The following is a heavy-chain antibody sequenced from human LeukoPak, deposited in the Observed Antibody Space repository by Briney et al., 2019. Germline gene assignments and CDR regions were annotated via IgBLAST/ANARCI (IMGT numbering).Heavy chain of an antibody. CDR1: GGSISSSSYY. CDR2: IYYSGST. Sequence: SETLSLTCTVSGGSISSSSYYLGWIRQPPGKGLEWIGSIYYSGSTYYNPSLKSRVTISVDTSKNQFSLKLSSVTAADTAVYYCARPGKVSGVYYYYMDVWGKGTTVTVSS. V-gene: IGHV4-39*01. J-gene: IGHJ6*03. D-gene: IGHD3-10*01. CDR3: ARPGKVSGVYYYYMDV.